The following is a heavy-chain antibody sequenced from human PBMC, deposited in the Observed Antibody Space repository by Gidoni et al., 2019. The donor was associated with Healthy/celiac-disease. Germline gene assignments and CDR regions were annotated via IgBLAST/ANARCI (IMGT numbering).Heavy chain of an antibody. CDR2: IYYSGST. Sequence: QVQLQESGPGLVKPSETLSLTCTVPGRSISSYYWSWIRQPPGKGLEWIGYIYYSGSTNYNPSLKSRVTISVDTSKNQFSLKLSSVTAADTAVYYCARAGCSGGSCYSGYWYFDLWGRGTLVTVSS. J-gene: IGHJ2*01. V-gene: IGHV4-59*01. CDR3: ARAGCSGGSCYSGYWYFDL. CDR1: GRSISSYY. D-gene: IGHD2-15*01.